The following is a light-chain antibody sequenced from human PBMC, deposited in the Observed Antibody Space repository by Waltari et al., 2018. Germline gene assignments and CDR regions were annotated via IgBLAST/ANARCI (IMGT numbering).Light chain of an antibody. Sequence: QSVFTQPPSVSAAPGQKSTTSCSVGSYNLAHYYVSWYQQPPGPAPKLFLYENNKRPSGIPARFSGSKSGTSATLRITGLQTGDEADYYCGTWDTSLSALIFGGGTKLTVL. V-gene: IGLV1-51*02. J-gene: IGLJ2*01. CDR1: SYNLAHYY. CDR3: GTWDTSLSALI. CDR2: ENN.